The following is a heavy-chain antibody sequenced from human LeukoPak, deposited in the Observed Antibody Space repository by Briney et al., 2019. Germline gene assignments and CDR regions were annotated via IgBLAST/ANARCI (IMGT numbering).Heavy chain of an antibody. Sequence: ASVKVSCKASGYTFTSYDINWVRQATGQGLEWMGWMNPNSGNTGYAQKFQGRVTMTRNTSISTAYMELSSLRSEDTAVYYCARGLKQQLALLPGYWGQGTLVTVSS. CDR2: MNPNSGNT. J-gene: IGHJ4*02. V-gene: IGHV1-8*01. CDR1: GYTFTSYD. D-gene: IGHD6-13*01. CDR3: ARGLKQQLALLPGY.